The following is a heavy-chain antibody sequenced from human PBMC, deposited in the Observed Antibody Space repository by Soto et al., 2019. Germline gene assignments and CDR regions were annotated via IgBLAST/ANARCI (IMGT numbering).Heavy chain of an antibody. V-gene: IGHV3-30*18. Sequence: GGSLRLSCAASGFTFSCYVMHWVRQAPGQGLEWVAVISYDGSNKYYADSVKSRFTISRDNSKHTLYLQMNSLRPEDTAVYYCAKDLEGYCTTTSCYTYFGLDVWGQGTTVTVSS. CDR1: GFTFSCYV. D-gene: IGHD2-2*01. J-gene: IGHJ6*02. CDR3: AKDLEGYCTTTSCYTYFGLDV. CDR2: ISYDGSNK.